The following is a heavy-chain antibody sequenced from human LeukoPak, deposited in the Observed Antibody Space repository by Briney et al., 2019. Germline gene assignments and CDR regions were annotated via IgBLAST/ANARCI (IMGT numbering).Heavy chain of an antibody. J-gene: IGHJ4*02. CDR2: INSDGSST. CDR1: GFTSSSYW. V-gene: IGHV3-74*01. CDR3: ARVAPKGYYFDY. Sequence: GGSLRLSCAASGFTSSSYWMHWVRQAPGKGLVWVSRINSDGSSTSYADSVKGRFTISRDNAKNTLYLQMNSLRAEDTAVYYCARVAPKGYYFDYWGQGTLVTVSS.